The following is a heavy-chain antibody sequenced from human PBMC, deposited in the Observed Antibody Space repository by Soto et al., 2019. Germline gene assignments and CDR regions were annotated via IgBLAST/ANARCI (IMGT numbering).Heavy chain of an antibody. D-gene: IGHD4-17*01. CDR3: ARGKKTTVVSPFYDGMDV. Sequence: QVQLVQSGAEVKKPGASVKVSCKASGYTFTSYGISWVRQAPGQGLEWMGWISAYNGNTNYAQKLQGRVTMTTDTSTSTDYMELRSRRSDDTAVYYCARGKKTTVVSPFYDGMDVWGQGTTVTVSS. CDR1: GYTFTSYG. J-gene: IGHJ6*02. V-gene: IGHV1-18*01. CDR2: ISAYNGNT.